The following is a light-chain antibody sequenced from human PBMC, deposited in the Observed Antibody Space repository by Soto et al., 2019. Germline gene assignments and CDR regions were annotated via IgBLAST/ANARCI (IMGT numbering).Light chain of an antibody. J-gene: IGKJ1*01. CDR3: QQYGSSPPWT. CDR2: GAS. V-gene: IGKV3-20*01. CDR1: ESVSSSY. Sequence: EIGLAQSPATLSLSPGERATLSCRASESVSSSYLAWYQQKPGQAPRLLIFGASSRATGTPDRFSGSGSGTDFALTISRLEPEDFAVYYCQQYGSSPPWTFGQGTEVEIK.